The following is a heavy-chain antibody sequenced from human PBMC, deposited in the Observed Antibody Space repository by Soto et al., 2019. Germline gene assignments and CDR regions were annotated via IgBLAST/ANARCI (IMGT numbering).Heavy chain of an antibody. CDR1: GGTFDNYA. D-gene: IGHD2-15*01. J-gene: IGHJ4*02. CDR2: IIPVLGAA. Sequence: QVQLVQSGAEVRKPGSSVLVSCKASGGTFDNYAIVWVRRAPGQGLEWAGGIIPVLGAANYAQKFQDKVTITADASTSTAYMGLSGLTSEDTGVYYCASVAPCLGYYFDYWGEGTLVTVSS. CDR3: ASVAPCLGYYFDY. V-gene: IGHV1-69*01.